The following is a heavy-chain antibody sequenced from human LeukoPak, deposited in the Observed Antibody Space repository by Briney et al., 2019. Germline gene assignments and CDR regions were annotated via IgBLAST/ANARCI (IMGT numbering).Heavy chain of an antibody. J-gene: IGHJ4*02. V-gene: IGHV1-46*01. CDR1: GYTFTTYY. CDR3: ARVGSVDTSGYYDY. CDR2: INPSGGSP. Sequence: ASVKVSCKASGYTFTTYYIHWVRQAPGQGLEWLGIINPSGGSPTYAQKFQGRVTMTRDTSTSTVYMELSSLRSDDTAVYYCARVGSVDTSGYYDYWGQGTLVTVSS. D-gene: IGHD3-22*01.